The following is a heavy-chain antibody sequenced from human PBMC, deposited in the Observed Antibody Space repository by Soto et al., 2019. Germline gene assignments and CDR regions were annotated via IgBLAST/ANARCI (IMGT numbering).Heavy chain of an antibody. CDR2: ISGSGGST. Sequence: EVQLLESGGGLIQPGGSLRLSCAASGLTFSSYAMSWVRQAPGKGLEWVSAISGSGGSTYYADSVKGRFTISRDNSKNTLYLQMNSLRAEDTAVYYCAKDQLDMRGVIHNWFDPWGQGTLVTVSS. D-gene: IGHD3-10*01. V-gene: IGHV3-23*01. J-gene: IGHJ5*02. CDR1: GLTFSSYA. CDR3: AKDQLDMRGVIHNWFDP.